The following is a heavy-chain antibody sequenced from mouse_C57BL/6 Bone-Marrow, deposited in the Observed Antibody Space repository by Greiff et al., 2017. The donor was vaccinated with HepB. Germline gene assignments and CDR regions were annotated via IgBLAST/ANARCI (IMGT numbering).Heavy chain of an antibody. CDR2: ISDGGSYT. V-gene: IGHV5-4*01. CDR3: AREPSFDV. Sequence: EVKVVESGGGLVKPGGSLKLSCAASGFTFSSYAMSWVRQTPEKRLEWVATISDGGSYTYYPDNVKGRFTISRDNAKNNLYLQMSHLKSEDTAMYYCAREPSFDVWGTGTTVTVSS. J-gene: IGHJ1*03. CDR1: GFTFSSYA.